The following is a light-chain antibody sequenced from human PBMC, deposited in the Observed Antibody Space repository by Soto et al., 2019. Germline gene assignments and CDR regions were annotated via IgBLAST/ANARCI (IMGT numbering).Light chain of an antibody. CDR1: QNINSY. V-gene: IGKV1-39*01. J-gene: IGKJ1*01. Sequence: EIQMTQSPSSLGASXAGGVTITXRARQNINSYLNWDQQKPGKAPKLLIYAASSLQSGVPSRFSGSGSGTDFTLTVSSLQPEDFATYYCQQSYSTPKTFGQGTKV. CDR2: AAS. CDR3: QQSYSTPKT.